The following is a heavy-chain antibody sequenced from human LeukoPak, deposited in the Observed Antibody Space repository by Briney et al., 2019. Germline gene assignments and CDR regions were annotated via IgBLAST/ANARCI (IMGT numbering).Heavy chain of an antibody. CDR3: ARRMATVTDAFDI. J-gene: IGHJ3*02. CDR1: GDSLTSHF. CDR2: VFHSGTT. Sequence: PSETLSPTCNVSGDSLTSHFWSWIRQTPGKGLEWIGYVFHSGTTNYSPSLKSRVTISLDTSKKQFYLRLASVTVADTALYYCARRMATVTDAFDIWGRGTMVSVSS. V-gene: IGHV4-59*08. D-gene: IGHD5-24*01.